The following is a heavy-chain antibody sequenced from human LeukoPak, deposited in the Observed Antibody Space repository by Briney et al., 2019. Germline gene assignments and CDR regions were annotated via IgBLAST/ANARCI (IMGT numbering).Heavy chain of an antibody. D-gene: IGHD3-9*01. CDR3: ARGLGDYNTDWFPVSGY. J-gene: IGHJ4*02. CDR2: MNPGSGDT. CDR1: GYTFTTHD. V-gene: IGHV1-8*01. Sequence: ASVKVSCKASGYTFTTHDLTWVRQATGQGLEWMGWMNPGSGDTAYAQKFQGRVTMTRDTSMSTAYMELNSLGSEDTAIYYCARGLGDYNTDWFPVSGYWGQGTPVTVS.